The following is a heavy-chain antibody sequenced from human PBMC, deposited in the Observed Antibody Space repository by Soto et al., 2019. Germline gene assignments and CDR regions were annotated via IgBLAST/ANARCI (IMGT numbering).Heavy chain of an antibody. J-gene: IGHJ4*02. CDR2: ITYDGSNK. D-gene: IGHD1-7*01. CDR1: GFNFDNYG. V-gene: IGHV3-30*18. CDR3: AKDRVGGTFYTPLGF. Sequence: GSLSLSCHASGFNFDNYGMHWVRQAPGKGLEWVAVITYDGSNKYYADSVKGRFTISRDNSKNTLSLHLNTLKPEDTAVYHCAKDRVGGTFYTPLGFWGQGTLVTVSS.